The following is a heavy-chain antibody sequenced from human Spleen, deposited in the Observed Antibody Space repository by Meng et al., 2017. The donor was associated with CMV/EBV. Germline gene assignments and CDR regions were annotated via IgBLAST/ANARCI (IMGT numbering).Heavy chain of an antibody. Sequence: GGSLRLSCAASGFTFSSYEMNWVRQAPGKGLEWVSYISSNGTKIYHADSVKGRFTISRDNAKNSLYLQMNSLRAEDTAVYYCARVRGDDHTLGYFDYWGQGTLVTVSS. CDR2: ISSNGTKI. V-gene: IGHV3-48*03. CDR1: GFTFSSYE. J-gene: IGHJ4*02. D-gene: IGHD3-10*01. CDR3: ARVRGDDHTLGYFDY.